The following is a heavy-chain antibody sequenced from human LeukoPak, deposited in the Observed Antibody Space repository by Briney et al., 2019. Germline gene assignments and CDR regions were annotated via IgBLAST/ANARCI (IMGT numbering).Heavy chain of an antibody. CDR1: GGSFSGYY. CDR3: ARVSGWQGCWYFDL. J-gene: IGHJ2*01. CDR2: INHSGST. D-gene: IGHD6-19*01. V-gene: IGHV4-34*01. Sequence: PSETLSLTCAVYGGSFSGYYWSWIRQPPGKGLEWVGEINHSGSTNYNPSLQSRVTMPVDTSKNQFSLKLNSVTAADTAVYYCARVSGWQGCWYFDLWGRGTLVTVSS.